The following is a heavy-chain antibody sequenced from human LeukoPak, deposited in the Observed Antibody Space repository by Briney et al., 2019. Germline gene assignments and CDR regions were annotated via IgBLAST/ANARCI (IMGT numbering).Heavy chain of an antibody. J-gene: IGHJ4*02. V-gene: IGHV4-59*08. CDR1: GDSIRSSH. CDR3: ARHLDDVVGGGVLFDY. D-gene: IGHD3-16*01. CDR2: ISYSGST. Sequence: SETLSLTCTVSGDSIRSSHWNWIRQPPGKGLEWIGYISYSGSTNYNPSLKSRVTISVDTSKNQFSLKLSSVTAADTAVYYCARHLDDVVGGGVLFDYWGQGTLVTVSS.